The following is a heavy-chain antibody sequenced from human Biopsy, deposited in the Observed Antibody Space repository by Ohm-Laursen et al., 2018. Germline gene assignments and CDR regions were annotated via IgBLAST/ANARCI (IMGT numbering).Heavy chain of an antibody. CDR2: IYYTGST. V-gene: IGHV4-59*01. D-gene: IGHD3-16*01. Sequence: SDTLSFTCTVFRVTISNYYWTWIRQSPGKGLEWIGYIYYTGSTNYNPSVKSRVTISVDTSKNQFPLKLNSVTAADTAVYFCARDSRGGHLNTTLITGKNLDSWGQGILVTVSS. J-gene: IGHJ4*02. CDR3: ARDSRGGHLNTTLITGKNLDS. CDR1: RVTISNYY.